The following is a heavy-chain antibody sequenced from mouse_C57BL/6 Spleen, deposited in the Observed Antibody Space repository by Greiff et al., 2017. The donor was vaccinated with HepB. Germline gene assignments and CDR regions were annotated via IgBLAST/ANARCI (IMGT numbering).Heavy chain of an antibody. V-gene: IGHV3-6*01. CDR1: GYSITSGYY. CDR3: ARGYDPFDY. D-gene: IGHD2-3*01. CDR2: ISYDGSN. J-gene: IGHJ2*01. Sequence: EVKLVESGPGLVKPSQSLSLTCSVTGYSITSGYYWNWIRQFPGNKLEWMGYISYDGSNNYNPSLKNRISITRDTSKNQFFLKLNSVTTEETATYNWARGYDPFDYWGQGTTLTVSS.